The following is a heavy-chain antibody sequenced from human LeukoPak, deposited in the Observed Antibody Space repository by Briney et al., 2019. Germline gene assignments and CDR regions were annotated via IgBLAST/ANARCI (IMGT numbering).Heavy chain of an antibody. D-gene: IGHD1-7*01. Sequence: SQTLSLTCTVSGVSISSCSYYWSWLRQPVGKGLAWFVRICTSGSTNYNPSLQSRVTISVDTSKTQFSLKLSSVTAADTAVYYCARVPGRELWYYYMDVWGKGTTVTVSS. CDR1: GVSISSCSYY. CDR2: ICTSGST. J-gene: IGHJ6*03. V-gene: IGHV4-61*02. CDR3: ARVPGRELWYYYMDV.